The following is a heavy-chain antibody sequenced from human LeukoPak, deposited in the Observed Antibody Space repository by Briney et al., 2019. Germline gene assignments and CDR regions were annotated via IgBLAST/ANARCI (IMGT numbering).Heavy chain of an antibody. D-gene: IGHD2-15*01. V-gene: IGHV5-51*01. CDR3: ARQVVVAGSPYYYYMNV. Sequence: GESLKISCKGSGYSFTRYWIGWVRQMPGKGLEWMGIIYPGDSDTRYSPSFQGQVTISADKSISTAYLQWSSLKASDTAMYYCARQVVVAGSPYYYYMNVWGKGTTVTVSS. CDR1: GYSFTRYW. CDR2: IYPGDSDT. J-gene: IGHJ6*03.